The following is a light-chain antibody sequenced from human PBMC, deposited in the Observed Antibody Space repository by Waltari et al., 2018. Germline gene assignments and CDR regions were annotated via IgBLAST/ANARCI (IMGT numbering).Light chain of an antibody. Sequence: DIQMTQSPSSLSASVGDRVTITCRASQSIRKFLNWYQQKPGKAPKLLIYEASTLQIGVPSRFSGTGSGTDFTLTISSLQPDDCATYYCQQSYTTVTFGQGTRLEIK. V-gene: IGKV1-39*01. CDR1: QSIRKF. CDR2: EAS. J-gene: IGKJ5*01. CDR3: QQSYTTVT.